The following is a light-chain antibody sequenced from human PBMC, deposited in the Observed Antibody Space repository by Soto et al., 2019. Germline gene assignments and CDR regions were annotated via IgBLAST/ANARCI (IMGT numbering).Light chain of an antibody. CDR3: KSYAGSNTYV. V-gene: IGLV2-8*01. J-gene: IGLJ1*01. Sequence: QSVLTQPPSASGPPGQSVTISCTGTKNDIGVYDFVSWYQHHPGKAPRLIIYEVVQRPSGVPDRFSGSKSGNTASLTVSGLQAADEGDYFCKSYAGSNTYVFGSGTKLTVL. CDR2: EVV. CDR1: KNDIGVYDF.